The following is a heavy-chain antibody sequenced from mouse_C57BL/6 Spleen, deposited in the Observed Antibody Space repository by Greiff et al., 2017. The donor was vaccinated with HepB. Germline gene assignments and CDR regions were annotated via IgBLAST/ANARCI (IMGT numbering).Heavy chain of an antibody. J-gene: IGHJ2*01. D-gene: IGHD2-4*01. CDR2: IYPGSGST. CDR1: GYTFTSYW. V-gene: IGHV1-55*01. Sequence: QVQLQQSGAELVKPGASVKMSCKASGYTFTSYWITWVKQRPGQGLEWIGDIYPGSGSTNYNEKFKSKATLTVDTSSSTAYMQLSSLTSEDSAVYYCARMYDYDGDYFDYWGQGTTLTVSS. CDR3: ARMYDYDGDYFDY.